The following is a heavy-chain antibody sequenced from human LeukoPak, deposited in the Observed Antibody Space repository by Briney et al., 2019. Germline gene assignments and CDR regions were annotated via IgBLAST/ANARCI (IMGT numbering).Heavy chain of an antibody. V-gene: IGHV1-18*01. Sequence: ASVKVSCKASGYTFTNYGINWVRQAPGQGIEWVGWIATHSGQTNYAPKFQDRVTMTTDTSTTTAYIELRSLASDDTAVYFCARDSFGDYVNWFDPWGQGTLVTVSS. CDR1: GYTFTNYG. CDR2: IATHSGQT. CDR3: ARDSFGDYVNWFDP. D-gene: IGHD4-17*01. J-gene: IGHJ5*02.